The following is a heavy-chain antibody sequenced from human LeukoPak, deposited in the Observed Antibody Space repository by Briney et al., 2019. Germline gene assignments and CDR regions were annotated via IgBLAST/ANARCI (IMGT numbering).Heavy chain of an antibody. Sequence: TGGSLRLSCAASGFTFSSYEMNWVRQAPGKGLEWVSYISSSGSTIYYADSVKGRFTISRDNAKNSLYLQMNSLRAEDTAVYYCARVGRRCGYDFCDAFDIWGQGTMVTVSS. CDR2: ISSSGSTI. J-gene: IGHJ3*02. D-gene: IGHD5-12*01. V-gene: IGHV3-48*03. CDR1: GFTFSSYE. CDR3: ARVGRRCGYDFCDAFDI.